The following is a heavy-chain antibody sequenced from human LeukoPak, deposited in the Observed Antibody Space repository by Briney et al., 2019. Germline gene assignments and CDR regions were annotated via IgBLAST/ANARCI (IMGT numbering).Heavy chain of an antibody. CDR2: INHSGNT. J-gene: IGHJ4*02. D-gene: IGHD2-2*01. Sequence: SSETLPLTCAVYGGSFSDYYWSWLRQPPGKGLEWIGEINHSGNTYYNPSLKSRVTVSVDTSKNQFSLKLDSVTAADTAVYYCARTVGIVVIPGVQEDAYFDNWGQGTLVTVSS. CDR1: GGSFSDYY. CDR3: ARTVGIVVIPGVQEDAYFDN. V-gene: IGHV4-34*01.